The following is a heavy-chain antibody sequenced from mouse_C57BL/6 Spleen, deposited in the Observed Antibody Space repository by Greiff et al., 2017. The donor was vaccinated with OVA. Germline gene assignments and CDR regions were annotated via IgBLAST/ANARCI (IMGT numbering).Heavy chain of an antibody. V-gene: IGHV1-69*01. CDR2: IDPSDSYT. J-gene: IGHJ3*01. Sequence: QVQLQQPGAELVMPGASVKLSCKASGYTFTSYWMHWVKQRPGQGLEWIGEIDPSDSYTNYNQKFKGKSTLTVDKSSSTAYMQLRSLTSEDSAVYYCARSGVYSNYFAYWGQGTLVTVSA. CDR1: GYTFTSYW. D-gene: IGHD2-5*01. CDR3: ARSGVYSNYFAY.